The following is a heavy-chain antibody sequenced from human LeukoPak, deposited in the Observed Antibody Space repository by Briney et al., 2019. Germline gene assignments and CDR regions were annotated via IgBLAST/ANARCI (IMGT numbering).Heavy chain of an antibody. D-gene: IGHD6-19*01. Sequence: PSETLSLACTVSGGSISSSSYYWGWIRQPPGKGLEWIGSIYYSGSTYSNPSLKSRVTISVDTSKNQFSLKLSSVTAADTAVYYCASPYGIAVAGTKYYFDYWGQGTLVTVSS. J-gene: IGHJ4*02. CDR1: GGSISSSSYY. CDR2: IYYSGST. CDR3: ASPYGIAVAGTKYYFDY. V-gene: IGHV4-39*07.